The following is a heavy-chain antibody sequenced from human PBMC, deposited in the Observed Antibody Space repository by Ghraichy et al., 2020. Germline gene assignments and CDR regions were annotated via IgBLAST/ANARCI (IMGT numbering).Heavy chain of an antibody. V-gene: IGHV3-23*01. CDR2: ISGSGGST. CDR1: GFTFSSYA. D-gene: IGHD3-10*01. CDR3: AKDRDTYYYGSGSSYDR. Sequence: GGSLRLSCAASGFTFSSYAMSWVRQAPGKGLEWVSAISGSGGSTYYADSVKGRFTISRDNSKNTLYLQMNSLRAEDTAVYYCAKDRDTYYYGSGSSYDRWGQGTLVTVSS. J-gene: IGHJ4*02.